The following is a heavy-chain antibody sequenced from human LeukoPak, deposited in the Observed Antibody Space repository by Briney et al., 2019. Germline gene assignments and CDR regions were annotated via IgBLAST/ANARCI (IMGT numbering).Heavy chain of an antibody. J-gene: IGHJ4*02. V-gene: IGHV3-30*14. CDR2: ISYDGSNK. CDR3: ARDLHYSSGWTGVFDY. Sequence: PGRSLRLSCAASGFTFSSYAMHWVRQAPGKGLEWVAVISYDGSNKYYADSVKGRFTISRDNSKNTLYLQMNSLRAEDTAMYYCARDLHYSSGWTGVFDYWGQGTLVTVSS. D-gene: IGHD6-19*01. CDR1: GFTFSSYA.